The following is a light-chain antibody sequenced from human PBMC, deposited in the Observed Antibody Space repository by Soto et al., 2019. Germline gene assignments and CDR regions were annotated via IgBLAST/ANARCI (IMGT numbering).Light chain of an antibody. V-gene: IGKV1-5*01. CDR2: DAS. Sequence: DIQMTQSPSTLSASVGDTVTVTCRASQTLTKWLAWYQQKPGKAPRLLIYDASILQRGVPSRFSGSGSGTEFTLTITSLQPDDFATYYCQHYYGYPVTFGQGTKVEIK. J-gene: IGKJ1*01. CDR3: QHYYGYPVT. CDR1: QTLTKW.